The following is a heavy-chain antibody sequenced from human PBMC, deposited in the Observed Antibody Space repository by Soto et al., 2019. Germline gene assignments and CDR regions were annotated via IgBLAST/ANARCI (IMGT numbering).Heavy chain of an antibody. J-gene: IGHJ4*02. CDR1: GGTFSSYA. Sequence: GASVKVSCKASGGTFSSYAISWVRQAPGQGLEWMGRIIPILGIANYAQKLQGRVTMTTDTSTSTAYMELRSLRSDDTAVYYCARDLTPGLVDHWGQGTLVTVSS. CDR2: IIPILGIA. D-gene: IGHD3-9*01. CDR3: ARDLTPGLVDH. V-gene: IGHV1-69*04.